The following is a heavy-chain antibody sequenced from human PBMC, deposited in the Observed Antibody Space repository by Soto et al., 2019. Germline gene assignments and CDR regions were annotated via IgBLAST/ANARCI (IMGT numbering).Heavy chain of an antibody. CDR2: MNPNSGNT. J-gene: IGHJ4*02. V-gene: IGHV1-8*01. Sequence: QVQLVQSGAEVKKPGASVKVSCKTSGYPFTSYDINWVRQATGQGLEWVGWMNPNSGNTGSAQKFXXRXTXIRDTSTTTAYMELRSLTSEDTGVYYCARVWGSIDYWGRGTLVTVSS. CDR1: GYPFTSYD. CDR3: ARVWGSIDY. D-gene: IGHD3-16*01.